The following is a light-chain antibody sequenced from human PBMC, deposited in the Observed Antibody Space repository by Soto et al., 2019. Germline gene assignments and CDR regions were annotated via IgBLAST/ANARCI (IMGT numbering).Light chain of an antibody. J-gene: IGKJ1*01. CDR1: QSVSSN. Sequence: EIVMTQSPATLSVSPGERATLSCRASQSVSSNLAWYQQKPGQVPRLLIYSASTRATGVPARFSGSGSGTDFTLTITSLQSDDFGVYYCQQYKDWPTTFGQGTKVDIK. V-gene: IGKV3-15*01. CDR3: QQYKDWPTT. CDR2: SAS.